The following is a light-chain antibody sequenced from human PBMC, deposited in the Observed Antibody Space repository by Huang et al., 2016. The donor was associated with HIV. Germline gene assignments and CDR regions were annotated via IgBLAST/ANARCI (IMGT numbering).Light chain of an antibody. CDR2: GAS. V-gene: IGKV3-15*01. Sequence: EVVMTQSPATLSVSPGERATLSCRASQSVFSNLAWYRQKPGQAPRLLIYGASTRATGIPARFSGSGSGTEFTLTISSLQSEDFAVYYCLQFNTWPRTFGQGTKVEF. J-gene: IGKJ1*01. CDR3: LQFNTWPRT. CDR1: QSVFSN.